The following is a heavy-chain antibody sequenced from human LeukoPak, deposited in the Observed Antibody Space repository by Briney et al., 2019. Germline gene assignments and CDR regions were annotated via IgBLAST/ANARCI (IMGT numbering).Heavy chain of an antibody. V-gene: IGHV1-2*06. CDR1: GYTFTGYY. Sequence: ASVKVSCKASGYTFTGYYMRWVRQAPGQGLEWMGRINPNSGGTNYAQKFQGRVTMTRDTSISTAYMELSRLRSDDTAVYYCARRCSSTSCYFDYWGQGTLVTVSS. CDR2: INPNSGGT. CDR3: ARRCSSTSCYFDY. J-gene: IGHJ4*02. D-gene: IGHD2-2*01.